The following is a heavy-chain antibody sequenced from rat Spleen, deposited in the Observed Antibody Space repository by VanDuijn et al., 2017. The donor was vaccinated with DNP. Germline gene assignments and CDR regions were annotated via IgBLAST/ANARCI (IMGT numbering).Heavy chain of an antibody. V-gene: IGHV3-1*01. J-gene: IGHJ2*01. CDR3: ARWSRYFDY. CDR1: GYSITSNY. Sequence: EVQLQESGPGLVKPSQSLSLTCSVTGYSITSNYWGWIRKFPGNKLEWMGYINSAGSTNYNPSLKSRFSITRDTSKNQFFLQLNSVTTEDTATYYCARWSRYFDYWGQGVMVTVSS. CDR2: INSAGST.